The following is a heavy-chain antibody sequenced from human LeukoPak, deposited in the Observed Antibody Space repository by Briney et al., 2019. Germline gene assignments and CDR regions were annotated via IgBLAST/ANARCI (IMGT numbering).Heavy chain of an antibody. CDR2: ISSSSSYI. J-gene: IGHJ5*02. D-gene: IGHD2-2*01. Sequence: PGGALRLSCAAPGFTFSSYSMNRVRQAPGKGLEGGSSISSSSSYIYYADSVKGRFTISRDNAKNSLYLQMNSLRAEDTAVYYCAREHIVVVPAAPHLGWFDPWGQGTLVTVSS. CDR1: GFTFSSYS. CDR3: AREHIVVVPAAPHLGWFDP. V-gene: IGHV3-21*01.